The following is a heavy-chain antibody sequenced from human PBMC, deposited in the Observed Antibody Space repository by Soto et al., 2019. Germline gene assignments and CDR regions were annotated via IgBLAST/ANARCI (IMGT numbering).Heavy chain of an antibody. D-gene: IGHD6-13*01. CDR3: ARVGALGSSSCFDY. CDR2: INHSGST. V-gene: IGHV4-34*01. CDR1: GGSFSGYY. J-gene: IGHJ4*02. Sequence: QVQLQQWGAGLLKPSETLSLTCAVYGGSFSGYYWSWIRQPPGKGLEWIGEINHSGSTNYNPSLKMRVPISVDTSKNQLSLKLSSVTAADTAVYYCARVGALGSSSCFDYWGQGTLVAVSS.